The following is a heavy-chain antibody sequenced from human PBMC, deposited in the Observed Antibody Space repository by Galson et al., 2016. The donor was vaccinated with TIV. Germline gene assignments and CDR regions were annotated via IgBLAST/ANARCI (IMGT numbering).Heavy chain of an antibody. CDR1: GFRFNSYA. CDR3: AKDRQWIPSSLDY. J-gene: IGHJ4*02. D-gene: IGHD5-18*01. CDR2: IGGTGGST. V-gene: IGHV3-23*01. Sequence: SLRLSCAASGFRFNSYAMNWVRQAPGKGLEWVSSIGGTGGSTYYADSVKGRFTISRDSYKDTVYLPMNSLRAEDTAIYFCAKDRQWIPSSLDYWGQGILVTVSS.